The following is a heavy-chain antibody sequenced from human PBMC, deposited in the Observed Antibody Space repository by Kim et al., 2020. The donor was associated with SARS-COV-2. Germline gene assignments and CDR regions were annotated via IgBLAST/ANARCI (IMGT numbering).Heavy chain of an antibody. CDR1: GYTFTSYD. J-gene: IGHJ4*02. CDR3: ARSLPRRWVRGVIKPRELDY. Sequence: ASVKVSCKASGYTFTSYDINWVRQATGQGLEWMGWMNPNSGNTGYAQKFQGRVTMTRNTSISTAYMELSSLRSEDTAVYYCARSLPRRWVRGVIKPRELDYWGQGTLVTVSS. D-gene: IGHD3-10*01. V-gene: IGHV1-8*01. CDR2: MNPNSGNT.